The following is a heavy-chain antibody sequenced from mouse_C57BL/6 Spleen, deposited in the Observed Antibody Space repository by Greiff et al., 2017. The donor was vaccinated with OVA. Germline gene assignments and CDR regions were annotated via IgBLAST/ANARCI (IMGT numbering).Heavy chain of an antibody. CDR3: ARGEDDYDDVFFDY. Sequence: VKLVESGPGLVAPSQSLSLTCPVSGFSLTSYAISWVRQPPGKGLEWLGVIWTGGGTNYNSALKSRLSISKDTSKSQVFLKMNSLQTDDTARYYCARGEDDYDDVFFDYWGQGTTLTVSS. J-gene: IGHJ2*01. V-gene: IGHV2-9-1*01. CDR2: IWTGGGT. CDR1: GFSLTSYA. D-gene: IGHD2-4*01.